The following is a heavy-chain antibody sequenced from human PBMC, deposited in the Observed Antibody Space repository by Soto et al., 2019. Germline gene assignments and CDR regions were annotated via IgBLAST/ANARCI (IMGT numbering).Heavy chain of an antibody. CDR2: FDPEDGET. V-gene: IGHV1-24*01. CDR1: GYTLTELS. D-gene: IGHD6-19*01. J-gene: IGHJ4*02. Sequence: SVKVSCKVSGYTLTELSMHWVRQAPGKGLEWMGDFDPEDGETIYAQKFQGRVTMTEDTSTDTAYMELSSLRSEDTAVYYCATDMVAVAGTGIDYWGQGTLVTVSS. CDR3: ATDMVAVAGTGIDY.